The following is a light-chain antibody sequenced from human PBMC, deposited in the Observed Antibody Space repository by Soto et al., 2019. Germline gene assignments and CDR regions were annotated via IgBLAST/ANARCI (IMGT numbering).Light chain of an antibody. CDR1: SSNIGSKT. CDR2: NSY. V-gene: IGLV1-44*01. J-gene: IGLJ1*01. Sequence: QSVLTQPPSASGTPGQRVTISCSGSSSNIGSKTVNWYQQLPGTNPKPLIYNSYPRPSGVPYSFSASKSGTSASLAIRGLQSEDEADYYCSSWDASLSGYVFGTGTKLTVL. CDR3: SSWDASLSGYV.